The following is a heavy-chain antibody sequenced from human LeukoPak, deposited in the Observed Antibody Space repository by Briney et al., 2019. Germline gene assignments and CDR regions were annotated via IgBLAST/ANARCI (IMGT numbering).Heavy chain of an antibody. J-gene: IGHJ6*02. Sequence: SQTLSLTCAISGDSVSSNSAAWNWIRQSPSRGLEWLGRTYYRSKWYNDYAVSVKSRITINPDTSKNQFSLQLNSVTPEDTAVYYCAVSRAYYDFWSGYPPYYYGMDVWGQGTTVTVSS. CDR1: GDSVSSNSAA. CDR2: TYYRSKWYN. D-gene: IGHD3-3*01. V-gene: IGHV6-1*01. CDR3: AVSRAYYDFWSGYPPYYYGMDV.